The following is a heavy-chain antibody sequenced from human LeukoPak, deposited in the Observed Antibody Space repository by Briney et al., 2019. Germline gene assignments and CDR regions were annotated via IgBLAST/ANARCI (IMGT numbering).Heavy chain of an antibody. CDR3: ARDCRLNCARQPGFDS. CDR1: AFIFSGHW. D-gene: IGHD1-1*01. J-gene: IGHJ5*01. CDR2: IKEDGSER. V-gene: IGHV3-7*03. Sequence: AGGSLRLSCEGSAFIFSGHWMNWVRQTPGKGLEWVASIKEDGSERQYVDSVKGRFSISRDNTKGSLFLQLNSLRAEDTAVYYCARDCRLNCARQPGFDSWGQGTLVTVSS.